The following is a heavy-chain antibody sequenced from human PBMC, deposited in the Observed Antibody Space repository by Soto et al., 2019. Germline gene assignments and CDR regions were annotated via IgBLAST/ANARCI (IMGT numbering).Heavy chain of an antibody. J-gene: IGHJ4*02. CDR1: GFTFSSYW. CDR2: IKQDGSEK. CDR3: ARHQGGAAMVGSFDY. Sequence: GGSLRLSCAASGFTFSSYWMSWVRQAPGKGLEWVANIKQDGSEKYYVDSVKGRFTISRDNAKNSLYLQMNSLRAEDTAVYYCARHQGGAAMVGSFDYWGQGTLVTVSS. V-gene: IGHV3-7*01. D-gene: IGHD5-18*01.